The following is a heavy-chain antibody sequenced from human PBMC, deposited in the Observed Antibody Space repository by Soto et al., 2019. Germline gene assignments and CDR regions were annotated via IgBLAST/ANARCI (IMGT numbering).Heavy chain of an antibody. CDR3: ARADIAAVGAPFDY. J-gene: IGHJ4*02. Sequence: SETLSLTCTVSGGSISSSSYYWGWIRQPPGKGLEWIGSIYYSGSTYYNPSLKSRVTISVDTSKNQFSLKLSSVTAADTAVYYCARADIAAVGAPFDYWGQGTLVTVSS. CDR2: IYYSGST. CDR1: GGSISSSSYY. D-gene: IGHD6-13*01. V-gene: IGHV4-39*07.